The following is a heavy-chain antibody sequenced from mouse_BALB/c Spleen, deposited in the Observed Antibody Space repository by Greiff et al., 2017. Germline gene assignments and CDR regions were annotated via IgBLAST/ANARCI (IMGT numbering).Heavy chain of an antibody. CDR3: ASFYDGYYWFAY. CDR2: IDPANGNT. D-gene: IGHD2-3*01. J-gene: IGHJ3*01. Sequence: VQLQQSGAELVKPGASVKLSCTASGFNIKDTYMHWVKQRPEQGLEWIGRIDPANGNTKYDPKFQGKATITADTSSNTAYLQLSSLTSEDTAVYYCASFYDGYYWFAYWGQGTLVTVSA. V-gene: IGHV14-3*02. CDR1: GFNIKDTY.